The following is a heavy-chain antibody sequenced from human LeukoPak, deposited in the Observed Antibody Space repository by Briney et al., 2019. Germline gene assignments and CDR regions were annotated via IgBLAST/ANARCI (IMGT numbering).Heavy chain of an antibody. CDR1: GFTFSSYW. CDR3: AGRSGIRVAAAFDY. CDR2: IKQDGSEK. J-gene: IGHJ4*02. Sequence: GGSLRLSCAASGFTFSSYWMSWVRQAPGKGLEWVANIKQDGSEKYYVDSVKGRFTISRDNAMNSLYLQMNSLRAEDTAVYYCAGRSGIRVAAAFDYWGQGTLVTVSS. D-gene: IGHD6-13*01. V-gene: IGHV3-7*01.